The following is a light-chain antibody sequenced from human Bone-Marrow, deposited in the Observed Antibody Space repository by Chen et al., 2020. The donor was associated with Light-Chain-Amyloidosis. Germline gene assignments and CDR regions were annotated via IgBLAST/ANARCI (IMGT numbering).Light chain of an antibody. CDR1: DLPTKY. CDR2: RDT. Sequence: SYELTQPPSVSVSPGQTARITCSGDDLPTKYAYWCQQKPGQAPVLVIHRDTERPSGSSERFSGSSSGTTATLTISGGQAEDEADYHCQSADSSGTYEVIFGGGTKLTVL. CDR3: QSADSSGTYEVI. J-gene: IGLJ2*01. V-gene: IGLV3-25*03.